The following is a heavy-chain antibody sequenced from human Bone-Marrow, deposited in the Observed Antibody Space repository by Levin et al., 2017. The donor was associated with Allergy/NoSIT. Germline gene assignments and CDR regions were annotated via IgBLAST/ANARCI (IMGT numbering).Heavy chain of an antibody. CDR1: GFTFSDYY. J-gene: IGHJ4*02. V-gene: IGHV3-11*01. D-gene: IGHD3-3*01. CDR2: ISDSGSSK. CDR3: ARLGTYYDFWDDY. Sequence: LSLTCAASGFTFSDYYMYWIRQAPGKGLEWVSYISDSGSSKYYTDSVKGRFTISRDNAKRSVYLQMNSLRVEDTAVYYCARLGTYYDFWDDYWGQGTLVTVSS.